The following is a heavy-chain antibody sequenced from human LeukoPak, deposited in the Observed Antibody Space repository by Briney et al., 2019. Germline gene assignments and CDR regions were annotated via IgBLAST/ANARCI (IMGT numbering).Heavy chain of an antibody. D-gene: IGHD6-6*01. V-gene: IGHV4-59*01. CDR2: IYYSGST. CDR1: VGSISSYY. J-gene: IGHJ3*02. Sequence: PSETLSLTCTVSVGSISSYYWSWIRQPPGKGLEWIGYIYYSGSTNYNPSLKSRVTISVDTSKNQFSLKLSSVTAADTAVYYCARVGYSSSSGAFDIWGQGTMVTVSS. CDR3: ARVGYSSSSGAFDI.